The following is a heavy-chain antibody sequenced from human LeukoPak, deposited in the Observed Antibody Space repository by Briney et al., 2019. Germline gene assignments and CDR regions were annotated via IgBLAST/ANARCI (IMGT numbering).Heavy chain of an antibody. CDR2: ISGSGGST. J-gene: IGHJ4*02. Sequence: GGSLRLSCAASGFTFSSYAMSWVRQAPGKGLEWVSAISGSGGSTYYADSVKGWFTISRDNSKNTLYLQMNSLRAEDTAVYYCAKGRYSSGWYPRYWGQGTLVTVSS. D-gene: IGHD6-19*01. CDR3: AKGRYSSGWYPRY. V-gene: IGHV3-23*01. CDR1: GFTFSSYA.